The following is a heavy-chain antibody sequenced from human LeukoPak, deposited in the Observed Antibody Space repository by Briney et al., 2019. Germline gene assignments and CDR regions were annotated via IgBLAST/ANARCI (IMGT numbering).Heavy chain of an antibody. V-gene: IGHV3-9*01. CDR3: AKDRGVGATRWVGLDY. CDR1: GLTFDDYA. Sequence: PGGSLRLSCAASGLTFDDYAMHWVRQAPGKGLEWVSGISWNSGSIGYADSVKGRFTISRDNAKNSLYLQMNSLRAEDTALYYCAKDRGVGATRWVGLDYWGQGTLVTVSS. J-gene: IGHJ4*02. CDR2: ISWNSGSI. D-gene: IGHD1-26*01.